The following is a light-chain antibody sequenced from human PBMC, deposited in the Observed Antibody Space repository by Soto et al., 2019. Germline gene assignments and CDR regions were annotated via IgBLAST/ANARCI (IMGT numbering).Light chain of an antibody. Sequence: DIHMTQSPSSLAASVGDRVTITCRASQSISGYLNWYQQKPGKAPRLLIYATSNLQSGVPSRFSGSGSGTDFTLTISSPQTEDFATYYCQTRYSTPSITFGQGTRLETK. CDR1: QSISGY. V-gene: IGKV1-39*01. CDR2: ATS. J-gene: IGKJ5*01. CDR3: QTRYSTPSIT.